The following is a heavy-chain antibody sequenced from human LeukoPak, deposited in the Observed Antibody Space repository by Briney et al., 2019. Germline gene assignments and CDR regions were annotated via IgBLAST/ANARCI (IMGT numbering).Heavy chain of an antibody. D-gene: IGHD3-9*01. CDR2: ISSGGSTI. CDR1: GFTFSTYE. CDR3: ARVEDYDILTGFDY. Sequence: GGSLRLSRAASGFTFSTYEMNWVRQAPGKGLEWVSYISSGGSTISYADSLKGRFTISRDNAKNSLYLQMNSLRAEDTAVYYCARVEDYDILTGFDYWGQGTLVTVSS. J-gene: IGHJ4*02. V-gene: IGHV3-48*03.